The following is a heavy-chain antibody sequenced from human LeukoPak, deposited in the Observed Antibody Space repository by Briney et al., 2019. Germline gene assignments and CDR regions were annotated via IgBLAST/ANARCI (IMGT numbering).Heavy chain of an antibody. V-gene: IGHV1-69*04. CDR3: AREDCSSTSCYTGWFDP. CDR1: GGTFSCYA. CDR2: IIPIFGIA. D-gene: IGHD2-2*02. J-gene: IGHJ5*02. Sequence: ASVKVSCKASGGTFSCYAISWVRQAPGQGLEWMGRIIPIFGIANYAQKFQGSVTITADKSTSTAYMELSSLRSEDTAVYYCAREDCSSTSCYTGWFDPWGQGTLVTVSS.